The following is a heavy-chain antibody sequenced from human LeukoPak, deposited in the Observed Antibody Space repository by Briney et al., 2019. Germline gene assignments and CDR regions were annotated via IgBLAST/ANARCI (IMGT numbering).Heavy chain of an antibody. D-gene: IGHD6-19*01. Sequence: PGGSLRLSCAVSGFTFSSYGMHWVRQAPGQGLEWVSFIRYDGSNKYYADSVKGRFTISRDNSKNTMYLQMHSLRAEDTAVYYCAKEPYTSDTYVYAMDVWGQGTTVTVSS. J-gene: IGHJ6*02. CDR3: AKEPYTSDTYVYAMDV. V-gene: IGHV3-30*02. CDR1: GFTFSSYG. CDR2: IRYDGSNK.